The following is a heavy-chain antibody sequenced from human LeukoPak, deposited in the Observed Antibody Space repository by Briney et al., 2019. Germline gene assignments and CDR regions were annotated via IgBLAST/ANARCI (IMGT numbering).Heavy chain of an antibody. V-gene: IGHV4-34*01. Sequence: SSETLSLTCAVYGGSFSGYYWSWIRQPPGKGLEWIGEINHSGSTNYNPSLKSRVTISVDTSKNQFSLKLSSVAAADTAVYYCARGSGRMVGMDVWGQGTTVTVSS. J-gene: IGHJ6*02. D-gene: IGHD1-14*01. CDR2: INHSGST. CDR3: ARGSGRMVGMDV. CDR1: GGSFSGYY.